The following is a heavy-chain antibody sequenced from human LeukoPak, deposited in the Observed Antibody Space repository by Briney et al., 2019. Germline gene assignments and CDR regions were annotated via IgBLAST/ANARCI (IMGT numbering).Heavy chain of an antibody. CDR1: GYTFTSYG. V-gene: IGHV1-18*01. CDR3: ARDQGGDYRYYYYYYMDV. J-gene: IGHJ6*03. D-gene: IGHD4-17*01. Sequence: GASVKVSCKASGYTFTSYGITWVRQAPGQGLEWMGWISPYNGNTNYVQKLQGRVTMTTDISTSTAYMELRSLRSDDTAVYCCARDQGGDYRYYYYYYMDVWGKGTTVTVSS. CDR2: ISPYNGNT.